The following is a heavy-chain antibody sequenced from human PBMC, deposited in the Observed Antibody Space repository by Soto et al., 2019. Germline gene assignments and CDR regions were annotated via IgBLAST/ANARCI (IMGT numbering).Heavy chain of an antibody. J-gene: IGHJ6*02. CDR3: ARGLVTPPHYYYYYGMDV. D-gene: IGHD2-21*02. Sequence: TSETLSLTCTVSGGSISSGGYYWSWIRQHPGKGLEWIGYIYYSGSTYYNPSLKSRVTISVDTSKNQFSLELSSLRSEDTAVYYCARGLVTPPHYYYYYGMDVWGQGTTVTVSS. CDR2: IYYSGST. V-gene: IGHV4-31*03. CDR1: GGSISSGGYY.